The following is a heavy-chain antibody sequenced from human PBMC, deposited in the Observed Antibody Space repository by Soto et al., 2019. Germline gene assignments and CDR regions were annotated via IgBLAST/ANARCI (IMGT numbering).Heavy chain of an antibody. CDR3: ARDFVVVPAAGRFYYYGMDV. V-gene: IGHV1-3*01. J-gene: IGHJ6*02. D-gene: IGHD2-2*01. CDR2: INAGNGNT. Sequence: ASVKVSCKASGYTFTSYAMHWVRQAPGQRLEWMGWINAGNGNTKYSQKFQGRVTITRDTSASTAYMELSSLRSEDTAVYYCARDFVVVPAAGRFYYYGMDVWGQGTTVTVS. CDR1: GYTFTSYA.